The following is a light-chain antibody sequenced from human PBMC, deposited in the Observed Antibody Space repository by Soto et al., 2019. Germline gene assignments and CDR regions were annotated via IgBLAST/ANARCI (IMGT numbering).Light chain of an antibody. Sequence: QSVLTQPPSASGTPGQTVTVSCSGSSSNIGGYTVNWYQQLPGTAPKLVIYSNHQRPSGVPDRFSGSKSGTSASLAISGLQSEDEADYYCAACDDSLNGSVFGSGTKVTVL. CDR3: AACDDSLNGSV. CDR2: SNH. V-gene: IGLV1-44*01. J-gene: IGLJ1*01. CDR1: SSNIGGYT.